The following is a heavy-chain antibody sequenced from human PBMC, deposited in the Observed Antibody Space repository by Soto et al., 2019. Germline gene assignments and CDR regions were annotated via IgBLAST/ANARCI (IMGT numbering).Heavy chain of an antibody. V-gene: IGHV1-69*02. D-gene: IGHD6-13*01. CDR2: IIPILGIA. Sequence: SVKVSFKASGGTFSSYTISWVRQAPGQGLEWMGRIIPILGIANYAQKFQGRVTITADKSTSTAYMELSSLRSEDTAVYYCATPRRAPYSNYAFDIWGQGTMVTVSS. J-gene: IGHJ3*02. CDR3: ATPRRAPYSNYAFDI. CDR1: GGTFSSYT.